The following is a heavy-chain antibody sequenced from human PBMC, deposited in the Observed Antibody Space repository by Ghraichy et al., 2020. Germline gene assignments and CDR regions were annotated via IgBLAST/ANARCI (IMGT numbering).Heavy chain of an antibody. CDR2: INPTGGGT. Sequence: ASVKVSCKASGYSFTPYYIHWVRQAPGQGLEWMGWINPTGGGTIYAPKFQDRVTMTSDTSISTVYMHLSRLRSDDTAVYYCARDALGTVAGIEYWGQGTLLTVSS. J-gene: IGHJ4*02. CDR1: GYSFTPYY. V-gene: IGHV1-2*02. CDR3: ARDALGTVAGIEY. D-gene: IGHD6-19*01.